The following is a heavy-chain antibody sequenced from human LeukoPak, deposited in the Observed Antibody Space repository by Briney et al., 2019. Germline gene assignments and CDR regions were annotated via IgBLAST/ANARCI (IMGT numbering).Heavy chain of an antibody. CDR3: ASDGYCSSTSC. CDR1: GFTFSSYG. V-gene: IGHV3-30*03. D-gene: IGHD2-2*01. Sequence: GGSLRLSCAASGFTFSSYGMHWVRQAPGKGLEWVAVISYDGSNKYYADSVKGRFTISRDNSKNTLYLQMNSLRAEDTAVYYCASDGYCSSTSCWGQGTLVTVSS. CDR2: ISYDGSNK. J-gene: IGHJ4*02.